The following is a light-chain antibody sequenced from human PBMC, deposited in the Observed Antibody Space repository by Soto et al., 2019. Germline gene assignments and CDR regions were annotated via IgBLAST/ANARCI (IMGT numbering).Light chain of an antibody. J-gene: IGKJ2*01. CDR2: TAS. CDR1: QSIRTS. V-gene: IGKV1-39*01. Sequence: IQMTQSPSSLSASVGDRVTITCRASQSIRTSLNWYQQKPGKAPNLLIYTASSLQSGVPSRFSGSGSGTDFTLTISSLQPEDFATYYCQQSDSTPYTFGQGTKLEI. CDR3: QQSDSTPYT.